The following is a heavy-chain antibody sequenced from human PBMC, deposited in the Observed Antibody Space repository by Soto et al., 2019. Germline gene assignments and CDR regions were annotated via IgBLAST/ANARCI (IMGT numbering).Heavy chain of an antibody. D-gene: IGHD4-17*01. Sequence: TGGSLRLSCAASGFTFSSYSMNWVRQAPGKGLEWVSSISSSSSYIYYADSVKGRFTISRDNAKNSLYLQMNSLRAEDTAVYYCARAQATVAPLAWGQGTLVTVSS. J-gene: IGHJ5*02. V-gene: IGHV3-21*01. CDR3: ARAQATVAPLA. CDR1: GFTFSSYS. CDR2: ISSSSSYI.